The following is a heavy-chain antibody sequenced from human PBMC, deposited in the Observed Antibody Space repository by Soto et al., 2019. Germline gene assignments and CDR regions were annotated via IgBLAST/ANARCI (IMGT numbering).Heavy chain of an antibody. V-gene: IGHV3-73*01. CDR1: GFTFSDST. CDR2: IRSKANSYAT. J-gene: IGHJ6*02. CDR3: NRRGSPNPEVDV. Sequence: GGSLRLSCAASGFTFSDSTMHWVRQASGKGLEWVGRIRSKANSYATAYAAAVKDRFTISRDDSKNTAYLQMNSLKTEDTAAYYVNRRGSPNPEVDVCGQGTTVPVSS.